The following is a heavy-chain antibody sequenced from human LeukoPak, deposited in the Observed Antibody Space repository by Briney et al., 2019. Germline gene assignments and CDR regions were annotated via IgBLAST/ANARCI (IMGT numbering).Heavy chain of an antibody. D-gene: IGHD2-2*01. CDR3: AREDGATSRFDP. Sequence: KPSETLSLTCAVYGGSFSGYYWSWIRQPPGKGLEWIGEINHSGSTNYNPSLKSRVTISVDTSKNQFSLKLSSVTAADTAVYYCAREDGATSRFDPWGQGTLVTVSS. V-gene: IGHV4-34*01. CDR2: INHSGST. J-gene: IGHJ5*02. CDR1: GGSFSGYY.